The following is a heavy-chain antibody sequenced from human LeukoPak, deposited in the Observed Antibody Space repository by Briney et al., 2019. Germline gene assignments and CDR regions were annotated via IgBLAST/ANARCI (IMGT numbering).Heavy chain of an antibody. CDR3: ARSHATPFGVADY. CDR1: GFIFSSYW. CDR2: INSDGSST. V-gene: IGHV3-74*01. Sequence: GGSLRLSCAASGFIFSSYWMHWVRQAPGKGLVWVSRINSDGSSTSYADSVKGRFTISRDNAKNTLYLQMNSLRAEDTAVYYCARSHATPFGVADYWGQGTLVTVSS. J-gene: IGHJ4*02. D-gene: IGHD3-3*01.